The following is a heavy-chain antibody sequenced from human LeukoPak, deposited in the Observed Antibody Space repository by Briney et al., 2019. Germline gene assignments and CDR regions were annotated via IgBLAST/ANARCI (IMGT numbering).Heavy chain of an antibody. Sequence: GGSLRLSCAASGFTLSDYHISWVRQAPGKGVGGVSYIYSSGSTIYYADSVKGRFTISRDNAKNSLYLQMNSLRAEDTAVYYCARDGYYYDSSGYYYYYYMDVWGKGTTVTVSS. CDR2: IYSSGSTI. V-gene: IGHV3-11*04. CDR3: ARDGYYYDSSGYYYYYYMDV. J-gene: IGHJ6*03. CDR1: GFTLSDYH. D-gene: IGHD3-22*01.